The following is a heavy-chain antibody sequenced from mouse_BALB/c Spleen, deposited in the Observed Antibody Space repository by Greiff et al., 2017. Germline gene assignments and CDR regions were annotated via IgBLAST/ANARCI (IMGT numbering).Heavy chain of an antibody. Sequence: EVQLVESGGGLVKPGGSLKLSCAASGFTFSSYAMSWVRQTPEKRLEWVASISSGGSTYYPDSVKGRFTISRDNARNILYLQMSSLRSEDTAMYYCARVLENYLDDGGQGTTLTVSS. CDR3: ARVLENYLDD. V-gene: IGHV5-6-5*01. CDR1: GFTFSSYA. J-gene: IGHJ2*01. D-gene: IGHD1-1*01. CDR2: ISSGGST.